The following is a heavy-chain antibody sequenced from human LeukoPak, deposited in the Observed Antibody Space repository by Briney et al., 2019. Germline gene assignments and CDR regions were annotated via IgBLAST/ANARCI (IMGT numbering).Heavy chain of an antibody. Sequence: GGSLRLSCAASGFTFSNAWMSWVRQAPGKGLEWVSYISSSGSTIYCADSVKGRFTISRDNAKNSLYLQMNSLRAEDTAVYYCARIAAAGGADAFDIWGQGTMVTVSS. CDR2: ISSSGSTI. CDR1: GFTFSNAW. D-gene: IGHD6-13*01. J-gene: IGHJ3*02. CDR3: ARIAAAGGADAFDI. V-gene: IGHV3-11*04.